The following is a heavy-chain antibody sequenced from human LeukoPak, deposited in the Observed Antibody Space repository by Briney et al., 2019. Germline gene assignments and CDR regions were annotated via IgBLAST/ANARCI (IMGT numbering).Heavy chain of an antibody. V-gene: IGHV3-9*03. Sequence: GRSLRLSCAASGFTFDDYAMHWVRQAPGKGLEWVSGISWNSGSIGYADSVKGRFTISRDNAKNSLYLQMNSLRAEDMVLYYCAKDMGSGWYENYFDYWGQGTLVTVSS. CDR2: ISWNSGSI. D-gene: IGHD6-19*01. CDR1: GFTFDDYA. CDR3: AKDMGSGWYENYFDY. J-gene: IGHJ4*02.